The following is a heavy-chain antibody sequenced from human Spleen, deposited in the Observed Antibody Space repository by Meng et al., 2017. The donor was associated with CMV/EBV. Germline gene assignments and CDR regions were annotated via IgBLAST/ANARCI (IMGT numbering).Heavy chain of an antibody. J-gene: IGHJ4*02. CDR3: VRDLKYSGYDPYYFDY. CDR2: IRYDGSNK. CDR1: GFTFSSYG. Sequence: GESLKISCAASGFTFSSYGMHWVRQAPGKGLEWVAFIRYDGSNKYYADSVKGRFTISRDNANNSLYLQMNSLRAEDTAVYYCVRDLKYSGYDPYYFDYWGQGTVVTVSS. D-gene: IGHD5-12*01. V-gene: IGHV3-30*02.